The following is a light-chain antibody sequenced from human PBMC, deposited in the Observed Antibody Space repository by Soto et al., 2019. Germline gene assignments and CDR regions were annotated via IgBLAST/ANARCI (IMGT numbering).Light chain of an antibody. CDR2: DAS. V-gene: IGKV1-5*01. CDR3: QQYNSYST. CDR1: QSISSW. J-gene: IGKJ1*01. Sequence: IQMTQSPSTLSASVGDRVTITCRASQSISSWLAWYQQKPGKAPKLLIYDASSLESGVPSRFSGSGSGTEITLTISSLQPDDFAAYYCQQYNSYSTFGQGTKVDNK.